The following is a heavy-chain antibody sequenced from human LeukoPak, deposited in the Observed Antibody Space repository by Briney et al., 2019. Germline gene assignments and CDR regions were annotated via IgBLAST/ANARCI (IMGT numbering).Heavy chain of an antibody. CDR1: GYTFTDFY. J-gene: IGHJ4*02. CDR3: ARVYDFWSGSHYYFHY. Sequence: ASVKVSCKASGYTFTDFYVHWVRQAPGQGLEGMGWINPNSGGTNYAQKFQGRVTMTGDTSITTAYMELSSLISDDTAVYYCARVYDFWSGSHYYFHYWGQGTLVTVSS. V-gene: IGHV1-2*02. D-gene: IGHD3-3*01. CDR2: INPNSGGT.